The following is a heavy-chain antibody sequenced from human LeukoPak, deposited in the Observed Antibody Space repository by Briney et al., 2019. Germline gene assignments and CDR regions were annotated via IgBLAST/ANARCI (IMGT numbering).Heavy chain of an antibody. CDR2: IYYTRTT. Sequence: AETLSLTCTVSGDSISSYYVTWIRQPPGKGLECIGYIYYTRTTNYSPSLKRRVHITIHTPKKQLSLKLSSVTAADTAVYYCARIVWVGERDYDSGMDVWGQGTTVTVSS. V-gene: IGHV4-59*01. CDR3: ARIVWVGERDYDSGMDV. CDR1: GDSISSYY. D-gene: IGHD3-10*01. J-gene: IGHJ6*02.